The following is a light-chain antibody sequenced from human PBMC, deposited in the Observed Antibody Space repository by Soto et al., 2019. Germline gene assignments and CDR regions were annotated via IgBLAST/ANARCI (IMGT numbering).Light chain of an antibody. CDR2: DNN. CDR1: SSNIGNNY. Sequence: QSVLTQPPSVSAAPGQKVTISCSGSSSNIGNNYVSWYQQLPETAPKLLIYDNNKRPSGIPDRFSGSKSGTSATLGITGLQTGDEADYYCGTWDSSLSAVVFGGGTQLTVL. CDR3: GTWDSSLSAVV. V-gene: IGLV1-51*01. J-gene: IGLJ2*01.